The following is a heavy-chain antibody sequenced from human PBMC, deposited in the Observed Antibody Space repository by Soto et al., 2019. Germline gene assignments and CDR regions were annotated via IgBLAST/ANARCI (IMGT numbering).Heavy chain of an antibody. CDR3: AREGSIVRTTAADY. J-gene: IGHJ4*02. V-gene: IGHV4-31*03. Sequence: QVQLQESGPGLVKPSQTLSLTCTVSGGSISSGGYYWSWLRQHPGKGLEWSGDIYDSGSTYYNPYLKRCVTISVDTSKNQFSLKFSPVPAAVTAVYNCAREGSIVRTTAADYWGQGAMVTVSS. CDR1: GGSISSGGYY. D-gene: IGHD1-26*01. CDR2: IYDSGST.